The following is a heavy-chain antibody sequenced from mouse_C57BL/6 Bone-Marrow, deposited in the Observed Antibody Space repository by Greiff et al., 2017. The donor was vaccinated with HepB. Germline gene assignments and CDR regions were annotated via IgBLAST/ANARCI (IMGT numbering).Heavy chain of an antibody. CDR3: ASSKRFAY. Sequence: QVQLQQSGAELVRPGTSVKVSCKASGYAFTNYLIEWVKQRPGQGLEWIGVINPGSGSTNYNEKFKGKATFTADTSSNTAYMQLSSLTTEDSAIYYCASSKRFAYWGQGTLVTVSA. CDR1: GYAFTNYL. J-gene: IGHJ3*01. CDR2: INPGSGST. V-gene: IGHV1-54*02.